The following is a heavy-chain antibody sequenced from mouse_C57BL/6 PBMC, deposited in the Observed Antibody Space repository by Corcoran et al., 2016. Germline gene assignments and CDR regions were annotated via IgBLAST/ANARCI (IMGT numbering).Heavy chain of an antibody. J-gene: IGHJ4*01. Sequence: QVQLQQSGAELVKPGASVKISCKASGYAFSSYWMNWVKQRPGKGLEWIGQIYPGDGDTNYNGKFKGKATLTADKSSSTAYMQLSSLTSEDSAVYFCSRLPAQAPYAMDYWGQGTSVTVSS. CDR3: SRLPAQAPYAMDY. V-gene: IGHV1-80*01. CDR1: GYAFSSYW. D-gene: IGHD3-2*02. CDR2: IYPGDGDT.